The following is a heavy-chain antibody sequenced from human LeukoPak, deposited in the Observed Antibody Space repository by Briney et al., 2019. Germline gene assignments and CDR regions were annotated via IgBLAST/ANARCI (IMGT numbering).Heavy chain of an antibody. J-gene: IGHJ4*02. CDR1: GFTFSSYG. D-gene: IGHD3-3*01. V-gene: IGHV3-30*02. CDR3: AKDLLNDFWSGFIGY. Sequence: GGSLRLSCAASGFTFSSYGMHWVRQAPGKGLEWVAFIRYDGSNKYYADSVKGRFTISRDNSKNTLYLQMNSLRAEDTAVYYCAKDLLNDFWSGFIGYWGQGTLVTVSS. CDR2: IRYDGSNK.